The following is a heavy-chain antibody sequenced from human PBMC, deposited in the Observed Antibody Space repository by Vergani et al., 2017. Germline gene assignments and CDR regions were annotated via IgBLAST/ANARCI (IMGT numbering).Heavy chain of an antibody. CDR3: ARGCGSTSCYKRGEDWFDP. CDR1: GYTFTSYY. Sequence: QVPLVQSGAEVKKPGASVKVSCQASGYTFTSYYIHWVRQAPGQGLEWMGVINPSGGSTNYAQNFQGRVTMTRDTSTSTVFMELSSLRSEDTAVYYCARGCGSTSCYKRGEDWFDPWGQGTLVTVSS. J-gene: IGHJ5*02. V-gene: IGHV1-46*01. CDR2: INPSGGST. D-gene: IGHD2-2*02.